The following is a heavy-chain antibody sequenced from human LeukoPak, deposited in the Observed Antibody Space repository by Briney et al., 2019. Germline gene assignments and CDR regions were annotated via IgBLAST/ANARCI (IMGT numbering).Heavy chain of an antibody. CDR1: GFTFSSYS. D-gene: IGHD1-26*01. CDR3: AREWEEAFDI. Sequence: SGGSLRLSCAAPGFTFSSYSMNWVRQAPGKGLEWVSSIGSSSRSIYYADSVKGRFTISRDNAKNSLSLQMNSLRAEDTAVYYCAREWEEAFDIWGQGTMVTVSS. CDR2: IGSSSRSI. V-gene: IGHV3-21*01. J-gene: IGHJ3*02.